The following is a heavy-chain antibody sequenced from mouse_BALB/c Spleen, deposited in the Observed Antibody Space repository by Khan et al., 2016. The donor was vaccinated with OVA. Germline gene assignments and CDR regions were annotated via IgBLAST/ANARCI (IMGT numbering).Heavy chain of an antibody. D-gene: IGHD1-1*01. CDR3: ARIYGSDFDY. J-gene: IGHJ2*01. CDR1: GYSFTGYF. Sequence: VQLKESGPELVKPGASVKISCKASGYSFTGYFMNWVMQSHGKSLEWIGRINPHIGETFYNQKFKGKATLTVDESSSTAHMALRSLAAKDTAVYYCARIYGSDFDYWGQGTPLTVSS. V-gene: IGHV1-20*02. CDR2: INPHIGET.